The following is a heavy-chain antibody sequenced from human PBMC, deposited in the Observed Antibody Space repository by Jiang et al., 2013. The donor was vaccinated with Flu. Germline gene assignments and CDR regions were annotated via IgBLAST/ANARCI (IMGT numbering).Heavy chain of an antibody. V-gene: IGHV1-18*01. CDR3: ATDLTHCGGDCYVDAFDI. J-gene: IGHJ3*02. CDR2: ISAYNGDT. D-gene: IGHD2-21*02. CDR1: GYNFTNYG. Sequence: GAEVKKPGASVKVSCKASGYNFTNYGISWVRQAPGQGLEWMGWISAYNGDTNYSPKLQGRVTMTTDSSTNTVNMELRSLRSDDTAVYYCATDLTHCGGDCYVDAFDIWAKGQWLPSLQ.